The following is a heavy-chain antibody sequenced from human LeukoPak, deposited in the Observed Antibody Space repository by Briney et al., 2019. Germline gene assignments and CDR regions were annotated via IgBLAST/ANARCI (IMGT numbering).Heavy chain of an antibody. CDR3: AKDRGYSHGFEY. CDR2: ISYDGRNK. D-gene: IGHD5-12*01. CDR1: GFTFSSYG. J-gene: IGHJ4*02. V-gene: IGHV3-30*18. Sequence: TGGSLRLSCAASGFTFSSYGMHWVRQAPGKGLEWVAAISYDGRNKEYVDSVKGRFTISRDNSKNTLYLQMNSLRAEDTAVHYCAKDRGYSHGFEYWGQGTLVTVSS.